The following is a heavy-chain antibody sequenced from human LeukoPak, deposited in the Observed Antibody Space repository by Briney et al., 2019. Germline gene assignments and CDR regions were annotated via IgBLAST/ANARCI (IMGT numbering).Heavy chain of an antibody. J-gene: IGHJ4*02. D-gene: IGHD6-13*01. Sequence: GGSLRLSCAASGFSLSSYWMHWVRQAPGKGLVWVSRINSDGSTTNYADSVKGRFTISRDNAKNTLYLQMNSMRAEDTAVYYCARRQYRSSWYYFDYWGQGTLVTVSS. CDR1: GFSLSSYW. CDR3: ARRQYRSSWYYFDY. V-gene: IGHV3-74*01. CDR2: INSDGSTT.